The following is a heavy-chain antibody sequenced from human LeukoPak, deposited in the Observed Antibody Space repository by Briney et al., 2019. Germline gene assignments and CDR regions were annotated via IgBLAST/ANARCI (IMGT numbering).Heavy chain of an antibody. CDR2: NSAYNGNT. Sequence: GASVKVSCKASGYTFTSYGISWVRQAPGQGLEWMGWNSAYNGNTNYAQKLQGRVTMTTDTSTSTAYMELRSLRSDDTAVYYCARDGYCSGGSCCFLAPFDYWGQGTLVTVSS. CDR3: ARDGYCSGGSCCFLAPFDY. D-gene: IGHD2-15*01. J-gene: IGHJ4*02. V-gene: IGHV1-18*01. CDR1: GYTFTSYG.